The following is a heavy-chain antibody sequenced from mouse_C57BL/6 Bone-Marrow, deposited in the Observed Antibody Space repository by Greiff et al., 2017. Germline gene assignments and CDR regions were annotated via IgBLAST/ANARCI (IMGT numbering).Heavy chain of an antibody. CDR3: TRITTVVYYYAMDY. V-gene: IGHV5-9-1*02. Sequence: EVHLVESGEGLVKPGGSLKLSCAASGFTFSSYAMSWVRQTPEKRLEWVAYISSGGDYIYYADTVKGRFTISRDNARNTQYLQMSSLKSEDTAMYYCTRITTVVYYYAMDYWGQGTSVTVSS. CDR1: GFTFSSYA. J-gene: IGHJ4*01. D-gene: IGHD1-1*01. CDR2: ISSGGDYI.